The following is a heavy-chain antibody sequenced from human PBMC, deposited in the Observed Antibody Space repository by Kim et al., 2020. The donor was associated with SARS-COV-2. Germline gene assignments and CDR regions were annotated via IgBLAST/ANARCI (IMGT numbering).Heavy chain of an antibody. D-gene: IGHD6-19*01. Sequence: GGSLRLSCTASGFTFGDYAMSWFRQAPGKGLEWVGFIRSKAYGATTEYAASVKGRFTISRDDSKSIAYLQMNSLKTEDTDVYYCTNIAVAGDYNYYYGRDVWGQGTTVTVSS. CDR2: IRSKAYGATT. V-gene: IGHV3-49*03. CDR1: GFTFGDYA. J-gene: IGHJ6*02. CDR3: TNIAVAGDYNYYYGRDV.